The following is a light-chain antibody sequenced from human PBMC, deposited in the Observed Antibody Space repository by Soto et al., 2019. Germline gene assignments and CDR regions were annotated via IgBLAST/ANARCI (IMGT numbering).Light chain of an antibody. CDR2: STN. V-gene: IGLV8-61*01. CDR3: VLYMGRDVV. CDR1: SGSVSTSYY. J-gene: IGLJ2*01. Sequence: QTVVTQEPSFSVSPGGTVTLPWGLSSGSVSTSYYPSWYQQTPGQAPRTLIYSTNTRSSGGPDRFSGSILGNKAALTITGAQADDESDYYCVLYMGRDVVFGGGTKLTVL.